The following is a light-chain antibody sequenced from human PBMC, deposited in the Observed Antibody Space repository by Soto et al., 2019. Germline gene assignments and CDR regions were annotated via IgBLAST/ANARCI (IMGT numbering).Light chain of an antibody. CDR2: FDS. CDR1: TSNIGTNF. J-gene: IGLJ3*02. V-gene: IGLV1-47*01. Sequence: QSVLTQPPSASGTPGQRVTISCSGATSNIGTNFVYWYQQLPGTAPKLLLYFDSQRPSGVPDRFYGSRSGTSASLAISGLRPEDEADYHCATWYDSLSGPVFGGGTKLTVL. CDR3: ATWYDSLSGPV.